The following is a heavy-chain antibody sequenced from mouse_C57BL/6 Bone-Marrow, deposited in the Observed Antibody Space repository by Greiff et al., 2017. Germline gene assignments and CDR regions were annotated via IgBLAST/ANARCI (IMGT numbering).Heavy chain of an antibody. CDR1: GYTFTSYW. CDR2: IHPNSGST. V-gene: IGHV1-64*01. D-gene: IGHD1-1*01. J-gene: IGHJ2*01. CDR3: ARYYYYGPYYFDD. Sequence: QVQLQQPGAELVKPGASVKLSCKASGYTFTSYWMHWVKQRPGQGLEWIGMIHPNSGSTNYNEKFKSKATLTVDKSSSTAYMQLSSLTSEDSAVYYCARYYYYGPYYFDDWGQGTTLTVSS.